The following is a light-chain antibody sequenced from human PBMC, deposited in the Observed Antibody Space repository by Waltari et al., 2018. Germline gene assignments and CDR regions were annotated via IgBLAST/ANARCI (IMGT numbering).Light chain of an antibody. Sequence: DVVMTQSPLSLPVTLGQPASISCRSSQSLVASDGNTYVNWVQQRPGQSPRRLFYRVSKRDYGVPDRFSGSGAGTDFTLRITRVEAEDVGVYYCMQVSHWPWTFGQGTKVEIK. CDR3: MQVSHWPWT. J-gene: IGKJ1*01. V-gene: IGKV2-30*01. CDR1: QSLVASDGNTY. CDR2: RVS.